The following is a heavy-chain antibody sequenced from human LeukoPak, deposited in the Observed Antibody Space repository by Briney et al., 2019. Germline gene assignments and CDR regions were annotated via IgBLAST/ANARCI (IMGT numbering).Heavy chain of an antibody. CDR3: ASSVAGLYYFDY. V-gene: IGHV3-23*01. Sequence: PGGSLRLSCAASGFTFSSYGMSWVRQAPGKGLEWVSAISGSGGSTYYADSVKGRFTISRDNAKNTLYLQMNSLRAEDTAVYYCASSVAGLYYFDYWGQGTLVTVSS. D-gene: IGHD6-19*01. CDR2: ISGSGGST. CDR1: GFTFSSYG. J-gene: IGHJ4*02.